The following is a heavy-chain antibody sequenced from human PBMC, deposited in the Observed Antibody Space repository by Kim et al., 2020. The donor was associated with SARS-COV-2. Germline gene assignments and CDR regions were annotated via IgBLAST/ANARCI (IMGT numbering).Heavy chain of an antibody. CDR1: GFTVSSNY. J-gene: IGHJ3*02. Sequence: GGSLRLSCAASGFTVSSNYMSWVRQAPGKGLEWVSVIYSGGSTYYADSVKGRFTISRDNSKNTLYLQMNSLRAEDTAVYYCARAGDYYDSSGYGDAFDIWGQVTMVTGSS. CDR3: ARAGDYYDSSGYGDAFDI. V-gene: IGHV3-66*01. CDR2: IYSGGST. D-gene: IGHD3-22*01.